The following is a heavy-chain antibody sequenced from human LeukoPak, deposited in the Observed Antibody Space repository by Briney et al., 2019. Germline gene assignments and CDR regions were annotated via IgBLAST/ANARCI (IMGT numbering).Heavy chain of an antibody. Sequence: WVSLRRSCSASGFTVSSNYRSWVRQAPGKGLEWVSVIYSGGTTYSADSVTGRFTISRDNSKNTLYLQMNSLRAEDTAVYYCARGVDGDYSFDYWGPGTLVTVSS. D-gene: IGHD4-17*01. CDR3: ARGVDGDYSFDY. V-gene: IGHV3-53*01. CDR2: IYSGGTT. CDR1: GFTVSSNY. J-gene: IGHJ4*02.